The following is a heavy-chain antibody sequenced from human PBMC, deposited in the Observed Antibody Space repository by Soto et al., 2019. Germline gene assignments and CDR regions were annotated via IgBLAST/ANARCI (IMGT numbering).Heavy chain of an antibody. CDR1: GGSISSGNYY. J-gene: IGHJ5*02. CDR2: IYYSGST. D-gene: IGHD4-17*01. V-gene: IGHV4-31*03. Sequence: QVQLQESGPGLVKPSQTLSLTCTFSGGSISSGNYYWSWIRQHPGKGLEWIGYIYYSGSTYYNPSLKSRVTISVDTSKNQFSLKLSSETAADTAVYYCAKERPYGSWFDPWGQGTLVTVSS. CDR3: AKERPYGSWFDP.